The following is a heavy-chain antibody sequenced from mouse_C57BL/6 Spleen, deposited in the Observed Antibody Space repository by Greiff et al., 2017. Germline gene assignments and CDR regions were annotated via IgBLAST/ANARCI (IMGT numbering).Heavy chain of an antibody. CDR2: ISGGGGNT. CDR1: GFTFSSYT. D-gene: IGHD3-2*02. J-gene: IGHJ2*01. Sequence: EVHLVESGGGLVKPGGSLKLSCAASGFTFSSYTMSWVRQTPEKRLEWVATISGGGGNTYYPDSVKGRFTISRDNAKNTLYLQMSSLRSEDTALYYCARHKAAYFDYWGKGTTLTVSS. CDR3: ARHKAAYFDY. V-gene: IGHV5-9*01.